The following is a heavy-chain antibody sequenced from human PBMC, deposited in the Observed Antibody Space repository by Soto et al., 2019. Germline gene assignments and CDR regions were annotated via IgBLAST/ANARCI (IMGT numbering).Heavy chain of an antibody. CDR2: IIPILGIA. CDR1: GGTFSSYT. J-gene: IGHJ4*02. D-gene: IGHD3-16*01. Sequence: QVQLVQSGAEVKKPGSSVKVSCKASGGTFSSYTISWVRQAPGQGLEWMGRIIPILGIANYAQKFQGRVTITADKSTSTPYMELSSLRSEDTAVYYCARVGGSYGGRAVDYWGQGTLVTVSS. V-gene: IGHV1-69*02. CDR3: ARVGGSYGGRAVDY.